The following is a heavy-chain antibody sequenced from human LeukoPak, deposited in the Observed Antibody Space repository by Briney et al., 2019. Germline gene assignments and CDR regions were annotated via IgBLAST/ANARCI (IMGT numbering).Heavy chain of an antibody. Sequence: SETLSLTCSVYGGFFSGYYWSWIRQPPGKGLEWIGEINHSGSTNYNPSLKSRVTISVDTSKNQFSLKLSSVTAADTAVYYCARVAQYSSSWYNWFDPWGQGTLVTVSS. CDR2: INHSGST. CDR3: ARVAQYSSSWYNWFDP. CDR1: GGFFSGYY. V-gene: IGHV4-34*01. J-gene: IGHJ5*02. D-gene: IGHD6-13*01.